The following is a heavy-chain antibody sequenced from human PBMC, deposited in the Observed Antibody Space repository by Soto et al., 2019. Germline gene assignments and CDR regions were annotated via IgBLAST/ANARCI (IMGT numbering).Heavy chain of an antibody. V-gene: IGHV1-69*08. J-gene: IGHJ4*02. CDR2: IIPILGIA. D-gene: IGHD1-26*01. CDR3: ARDSGSYPNFDY. Sequence: QVQLVQSGAEVKKPGSSVKVSCKASGGTFSSYTISWVRQAPGQGLEWMGRIIPILGIANYAQKFQGRVTINADKSTSTAYMELSSLRSEDTAVYYCARDSGSYPNFDYWGQGTLVTVSS. CDR1: GGTFSSYT.